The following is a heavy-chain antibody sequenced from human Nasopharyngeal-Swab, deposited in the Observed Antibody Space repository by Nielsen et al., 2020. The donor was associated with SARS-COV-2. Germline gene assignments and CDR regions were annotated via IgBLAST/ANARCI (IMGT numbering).Heavy chain of an antibody. Sequence: GESLKISCAASGFTFSSYEMNWVRQAPGKGLEWVSSISSSSSYIYYADSVKGRFTISRDNAKNSLYLQMNSLRAEDTAVYYCARGCVLTGPSCYYYGMDVWGQGTTVTVSS. CDR2: ISSSSSYI. CDR3: ARGCVLTGPSCYYYGMDV. J-gene: IGHJ6*02. CDR1: GFTFSSYE. D-gene: IGHD3-9*01. V-gene: IGHV3-21*01.